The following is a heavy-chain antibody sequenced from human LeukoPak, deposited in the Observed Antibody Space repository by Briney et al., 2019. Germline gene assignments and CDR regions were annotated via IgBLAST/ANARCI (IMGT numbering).Heavy chain of an antibody. CDR2: ISYDGSNK. CDR3: ARDQRVVLDY. D-gene: IGHD2-2*01. Sequence: GRSLRLSCAASGFTFSSYAMHWVRQAPGKGLEWVAVISYDGSNKYYADSVKGRFTISRENSKNTLYLQMNSLTAEDTAVYYCARDQRVVLDYWGQGTLVTVSS. J-gene: IGHJ4*02. V-gene: IGHV3-30*01. CDR1: GFTFSSYA.